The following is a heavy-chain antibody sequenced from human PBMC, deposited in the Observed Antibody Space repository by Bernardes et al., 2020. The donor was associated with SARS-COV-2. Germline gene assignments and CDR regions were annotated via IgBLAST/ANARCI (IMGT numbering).Heavy chain of an antibody. CDR2: INPSGAT. V-gene: IGHV4-34*01. Sequence: SQTLSPTCVVFGGSFSGDNWYWIRQPPGKGLEWNGEINPSGATNYNSIPSLETRVTLTADTSKNQFSLNVNSLTAVDTGIYDCARGGTGGMQAFVYWGQGTLVTVS. CDR1: GGSFSGDN. J-gene: IGHJ4*02. D-gene: IGHD3-16*01. CDR3: ARGGTGGMQAFVY.